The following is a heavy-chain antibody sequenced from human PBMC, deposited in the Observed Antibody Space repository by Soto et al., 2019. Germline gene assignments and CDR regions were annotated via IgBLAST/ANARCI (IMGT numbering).Heavy chain of an antibody. CDR3: ARDWATTVVTAHYS. Sequence: QVQLVESGGVLVKPGGSLRLSCAASGFTFSDYFMTWIRQAPGKGLQWFSYISSSGFANYADSVMGRFTTSRDNSKNSLYLQMNSLRVDDIAVYYYARDWATTVVTAHYSWGQGTLVTVSS. D-gene: IGHD2-15*01. CDR2: ISSSGFA. V-gene: IGHV3-11*05. J-gene: IGHJ5*02. CDR1: GFTFSDYF.